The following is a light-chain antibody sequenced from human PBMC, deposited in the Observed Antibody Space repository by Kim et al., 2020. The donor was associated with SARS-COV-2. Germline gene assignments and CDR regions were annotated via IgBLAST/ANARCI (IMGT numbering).Light chain of an antibody. V-gene: IGLV2-18*02. CDR2: EVS. CDR1: SSDVGSYNR. Sequence: QSALTQPPSVSGSPGQSVTISCTGTSSDVGSYNRVSWYQQPPGTAPKVIIYEVSDRPSGVPDRFSGSKSGNTASLTISGLQAEDEADYYCNSFTTSATYVFGTGTKVTVL. J-gene: IGLJ1*01. CDR3: NSFTTSATYV.